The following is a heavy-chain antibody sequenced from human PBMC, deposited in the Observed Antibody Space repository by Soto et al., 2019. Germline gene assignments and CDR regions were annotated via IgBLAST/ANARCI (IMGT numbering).Heavy chain of an antibody. CDR3: ARVDSGGYAYFDY. J-gene: IGHJ4*02. CDR2: IYYSGST. V-gene: IGHV4-31*03. Sequence: QVQLQESGPRLVKPSQTLSLTCTVSGGSITRGGYYWTWIRQHPGKGLEWIGYIYYSGSTYYNPSLKSRLTMSVETSKNHFSLKLSSVTAADAAVYYCARVDSGGYAYFDYWGQGTLVTVSS. D-gene: IGHD5-12*01. CDR1: GGSITRGGYY.